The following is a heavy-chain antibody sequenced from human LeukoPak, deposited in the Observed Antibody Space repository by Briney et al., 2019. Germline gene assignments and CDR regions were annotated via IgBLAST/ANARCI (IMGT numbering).Heavy chain of an antibody. D-gene: IGHD6-13*01. CDR1: GGSISSSY. CDR3: ARDTVGSSSTFDY. Sequence: PSETLSLTCTVSGGSISSSYWSWIWQPPGKGLDWIGYIHYSGNTNSNPSLKSRVTMSVDTSNNQFSLKLTSVTAADTAVYYCARDTVGSSSTFDYWGQGTLVTVSS. V-gene: IGHV4-59*01. J-gene: IGHJ4*02. CDR2: IHYSGNT.